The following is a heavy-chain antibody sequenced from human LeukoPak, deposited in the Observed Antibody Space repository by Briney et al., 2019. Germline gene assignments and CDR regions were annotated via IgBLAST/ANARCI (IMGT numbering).Heavy chain of an antibody. J-gene: IGHJ4*02. CDR1: GFTFSTYE. D-gene: IGHD1-26*01. V-gene: IGHV3-48*03. CDR3: AREATGATGYFDY. Sequence: GGSLRLSCAASGFTFSTYEMNWVRQAPGKGLEWVSYIPSSGGTIYYVDSVKGRFTISRDNAKNSLYLQMNSLRVEDTAVYYCAREATGATGYFDYWGQGTLVTVSS. CDR2: IPSSGGTI.